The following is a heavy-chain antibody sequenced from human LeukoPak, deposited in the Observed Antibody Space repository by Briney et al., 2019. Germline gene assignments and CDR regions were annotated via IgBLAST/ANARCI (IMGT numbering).Heavy chain of an antibody. CDR3: ARVAARNRQMDY. V-gene: IGHV1-46*01. CDR1: GYTFPSYF. Sequence: ASVKVSCKASGYTFPSYFMHWVRQAPGQGLEWMGIINPTGGSTTYAQKFQGRVTMTRDTSTSTAYMELRSLRSDDTAVYYCARVAARNRQMDYWGQGTLVTVSS. J-gene: IGHJ4*02. D-gene: IGHD6-6*01. CDR2: INPTGGST.